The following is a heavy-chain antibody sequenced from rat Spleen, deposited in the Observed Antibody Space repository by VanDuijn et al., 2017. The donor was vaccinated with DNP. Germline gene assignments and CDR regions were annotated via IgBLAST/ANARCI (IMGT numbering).Heavy chain of an antibody. V-gene: IGHV2-32*01. CDR1: GFSLSSYH. Sequence: QVQLKESGPGLVQPSQTLSLTCTVSGFSLSSYHVHWVRQSPGKGLEWMGVMWSEGDTSYNSVLKSRLTINRDTSKSQLFLKMSSLQTEDTATYYCARDLRRVDYWGQGVMVTVSS. J-gene: IGHJ2*01. CDR2: MWSEGDT. D-gene: IGHD1-11*01. CDR3: ARDLRRVDY.